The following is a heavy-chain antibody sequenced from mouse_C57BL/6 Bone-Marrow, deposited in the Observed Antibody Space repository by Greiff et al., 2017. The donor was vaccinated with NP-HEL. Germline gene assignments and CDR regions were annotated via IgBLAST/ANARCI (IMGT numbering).Heavy chain of an antibody. D-gene: IGHD2-3*01. J-gene: IGHJ3*01. CDR2: IDPENGDT. V-gene: IGHV14-4*01. CDR3: TTYGWLLRGAY. Sequence: VQLQQSGAELVRPGASVKLSCTASGFNIKDDYMHWVKQRPEQGLEWIGWIDPENGDTEYASKFQGKATITADTSSNTAYLQLSSLTSEDTAVYYCTTYGWLLRGAYWGQGTLVTVSA. CDR1: GFNIKDDY.